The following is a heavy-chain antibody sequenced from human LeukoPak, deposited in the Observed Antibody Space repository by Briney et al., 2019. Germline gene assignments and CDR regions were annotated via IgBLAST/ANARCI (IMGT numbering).Heavy chain of an antibody. V-gene: IGHV4-39*02. D-gene: IGHD3-10*01. J-gene: IGHJ4*02. CDR1: GGSIRATSYY. CDR3: ARDRLIRGVYNY. Sequence: SETLSLTCTVSGGSIRATSYYWGWIRQPPGKGLEWIGRIHYDGTTLYNPSLGSRVTISVDTSNNHFSLELHSVTAADTAVYYCARDRLIRGVYNYWGQGTLVTVSS. CDR2: IHYDGTT.